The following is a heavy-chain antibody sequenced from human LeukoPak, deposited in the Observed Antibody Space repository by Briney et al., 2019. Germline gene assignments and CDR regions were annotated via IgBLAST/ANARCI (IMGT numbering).Heavy chain of an antibody. J-gene: IGHJ4*02. V-gene: IGHV1-8*01. CDR2: MNPNSGNT. D-gene: IGHD3-22*01. CDR3: VRGGPGSTYYYDSSGDYFGY. CDR1: GYTFTSYD. Sequence: ASVKVSCKASGYTFTSYDINWVRQATGQGLEWMGWMNPNSGNTGYAQKFQGRVTMTRNTSISTAYMELSSLRSEDTAVHYCVRGGPGSTYYYDSSGDYFGYWGQGTLVTVSS.